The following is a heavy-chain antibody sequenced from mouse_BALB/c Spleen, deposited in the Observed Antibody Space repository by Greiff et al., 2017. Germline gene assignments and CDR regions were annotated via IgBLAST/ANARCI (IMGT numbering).Heavy chain of an antibody. V-gene: IGHV1S56*01. J-gene: IGHJ2*01. D-gene: IGHD2-4*01. CDR2: IYPGNVNT. CDR1: GYTFTSYY. CDR3: AIYYDYLFDY. Sequence: QVQLKESGPELVKPGASVRISCKASGYTFTSYYIHWVKQRPGQGLEWIGWIYPGNVNTKYNEKFKGKATLTADKSSSTAYMQLSSLTSEDSAVYFCAIYYDYLFDYWGQGTTLTVSS.